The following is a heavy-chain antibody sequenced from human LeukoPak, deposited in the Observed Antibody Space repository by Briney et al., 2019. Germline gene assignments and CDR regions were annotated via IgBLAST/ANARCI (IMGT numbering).Heavy chain of an antibody. CDR3: AKAGITGTTSVLLFDY. CDR1: GYTFTGYY. Sequence: ASVKVSCKASGYTFTGYYMHWVRQAPGQGLEWMGWINPNSGGTNYAQKFQGRVTMTRDTSTSTAYMELNRLRSDDTAVYYCAKAGITGTTSVLLFDYWGQGTLVTVSS. V-gene: IGHV1-2*02. CDR2: INPNSGGT. J-gene: IGHJ4*02. D-gene: IGHD1-7*01.